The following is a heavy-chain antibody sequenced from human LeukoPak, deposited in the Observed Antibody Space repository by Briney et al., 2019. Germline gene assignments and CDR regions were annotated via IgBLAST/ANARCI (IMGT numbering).Heavy chain of an antibody. CDR3: ARGARFFAYYDY. Sequence: SETLSLTCTVSGGSISSSNYYWGWIRQLPGKGLEWIGYIYNGGTTYYNPSLKSRVIISVDTSKNQFSLKLKSVTAADTAMYYCARGARFFAYYDYWGQGTLVTVSS. V-gene: IGHV4-31*03. CDR2: IYNGGTT. CDR1: GGSISSSNYY. J-gene: IGHJ4*02. D-gene: IGHD2-21*01.